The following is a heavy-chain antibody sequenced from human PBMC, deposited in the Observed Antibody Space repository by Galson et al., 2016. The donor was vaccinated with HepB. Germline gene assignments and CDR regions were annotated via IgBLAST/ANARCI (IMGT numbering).Heavy chain of an antibody. Sequence: SLRLSCASSGFIFSNYAMSWVRQVPGKGLEWVSAISGSGGSTHYADSVKGRFTISRDNSKNTLYLQMNSLRAEDTAGYYCAKAVTRNTIFGVVAGKEGAHYGMDVWGQGTTVTVSS. CDR1: GFIFSNYA. V-gene: IGHV3-23*01. J-gene: IGHJ6*02. D-gene: IGHD3-3*01. CDR2: ISGSGGST. CDR3: AKAVTRNTIFGVVAGKEGAHYGMDV.